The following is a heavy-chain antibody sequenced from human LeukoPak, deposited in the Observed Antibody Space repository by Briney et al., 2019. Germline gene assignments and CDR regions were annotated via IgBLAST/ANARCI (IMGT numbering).Heavy chain of an antibody. Sequence: SETLSLTCAVSGGSLSSYYWSWIRQPAGKGLEWIGSFYSSGSTNQNPSLKSRVTMSVETSKNQFYLTLRSVTAADTDMYFCARAESSGYGFDYWGQGTLVTVSS. CDR3: ARAESSGYGFDY. CDR1: GGSLSSYY. D-gene: IGHD3-22*01. V-gene: IGHV4-4*07. CDR2: FYSSGST. J-gene: IGHJ4*02.